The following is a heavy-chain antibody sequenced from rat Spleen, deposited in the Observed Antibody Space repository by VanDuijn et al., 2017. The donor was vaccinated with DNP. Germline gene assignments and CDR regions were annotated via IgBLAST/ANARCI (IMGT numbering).Heavy chain of an antibody. CDR1: GFTFSNYY. CDR2: ISTGGGNT. Sequence: EVQLVESGGGLVQPGRSMKLSCAASGFTFSNYYMAWVRQAPTKGLEWVASISTGGGNTYYRDSVNGRFTISRDNAKSTLYLQMDSLRSEETATYYCARVQLGYYALDAWGQGTSVTVSS. CDR3: ARVQLGYYALDA. D-gene: IGHD5-1*01. J-gene: IGHJ4*01. V-gene: IGHV5S11*01.